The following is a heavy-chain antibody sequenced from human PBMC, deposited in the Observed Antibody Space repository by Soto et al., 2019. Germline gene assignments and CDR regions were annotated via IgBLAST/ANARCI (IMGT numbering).Heavy chain of an antibody. Sequence: QVQLVQSGAEVKKPGSSVKVSCKASGGTFSSFGIGWVRQAPGQGLEWLGGIIPIFGTANYARKFRGRVTITADESTSTAYMELSSLRPEDTAVFYCGVRSTYSHYYYAMDVWGQGTTVTVSS. D-gene: IGHD3-3*01. CDR1: GGTFSSFG. CDR3: GVRSTYSHYYYAMDV. CDR2: IIPIFGTA. J-gene: IGHJ6*02. V-gene: IGHV1-69*01.